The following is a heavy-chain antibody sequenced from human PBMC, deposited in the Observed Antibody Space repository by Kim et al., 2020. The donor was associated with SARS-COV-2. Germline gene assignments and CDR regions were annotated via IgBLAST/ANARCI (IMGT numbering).Heavy chain of an antibody. D-gene: IGHD4-17*01. J-gene: IGHJ4*02. V-gene: IGHV3-20*01. Sequence: GGSLRLSCAASGFIFPDYGMSWVRQAPGKGLEWVSAINSNGATAGTTYADSVKGRFTISRDNGKNSLYLQMNSLKPDDTALYHCVRGGALRWFDFWGQGTLVTVSS. CDR1: GFIFPDYG. CDR3: VRGGALRWFDF. CDR2: INSNGATAGT.